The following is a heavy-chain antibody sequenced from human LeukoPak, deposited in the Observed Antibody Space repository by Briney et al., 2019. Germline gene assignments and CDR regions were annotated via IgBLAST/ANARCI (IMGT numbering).Heavy chain of an antibody. Sequence: SETLSLTCTVSGGSISSGDYYWSWIRQPPGKGLEWIGYIYYSGGTYYNPSLKSRVTISVDTSKNQFSLKLSSVTAADTAVYYCARGGGGYSYGFRRVRFDPWGQGTLVTVFS. CDR2: IYYSGGT. D-gene: IGHD5-18*01. J-gene: IGHJ5*02. CDR3: ARGGGGYSYGFRRVRFDP. V-gene: IGHV4-30-4*01. CDR1: GGSISSGDYY.